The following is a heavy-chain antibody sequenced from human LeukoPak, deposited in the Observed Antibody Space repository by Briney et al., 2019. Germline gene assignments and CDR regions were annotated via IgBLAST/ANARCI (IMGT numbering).Heavy chain of an antibody. CDR2: INPNSGGT. CDR3: ARDLTMVRGVIIRQHNWFDP. Sequence: ASVKVSCTASGYTFTGYYMHWVRQAPGQGLEWMGWINPNSGGTNYAQKFQGRVTMTRDTSISTAYMELSRLRSDDTAVYYCARDLTMVRGVIIRQHNWFDPWGQGTLVTVSS. CDR1: GYTFTGYY. J-gene: IGHJ5*02. V-gene: IGHV1-2*02. D-gene: IGHD3-10*01.